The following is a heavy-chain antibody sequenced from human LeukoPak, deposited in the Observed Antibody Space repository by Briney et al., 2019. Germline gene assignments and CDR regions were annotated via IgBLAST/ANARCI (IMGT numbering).Heavy chain of an antibody. J-gene: IGHJ4*02. V-gene: IGHV1-69*05. CDR2: IIPIFGTA. CDR3: ARATYYYDSNTPYGYFDY. CDR1: GGTFSSYA. D-gene: IGHD3-22*01. Sequence: GASVKVSCKASGGTFSSYAISWVRQAPGQGLEWMGGIIPIFGTANYAQKFQGRVTITTDESTSTAYMELSSLRSEDTAGYYCARATYYYDSNTPYGYFDYWGQGTLVTVSS.